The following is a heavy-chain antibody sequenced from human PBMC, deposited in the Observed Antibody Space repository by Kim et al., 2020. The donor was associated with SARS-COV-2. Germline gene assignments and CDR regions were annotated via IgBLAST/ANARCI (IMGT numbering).Heavy chain of an antibody. CDR2: ISYDGTNE. D-gene: IGHD6-13*01. CDR1: GFTFSNYG. Sequence: GGSLRLSCTVSGFTFSNYGMHWVRQAPGKGLEWVAVISYDGTNENYADSVKGRFTISRDNSKSTLYLQMNSPRAEDTAVYYCARGRGSSTWPRYFDYWG. J-gene: IGHJ4*01. CDR3: ARGRGSSTWPRYFDY. V-gene: IGHV3-30*12.